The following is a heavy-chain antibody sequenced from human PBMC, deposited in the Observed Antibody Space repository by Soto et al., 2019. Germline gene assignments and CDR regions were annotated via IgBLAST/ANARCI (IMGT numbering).Heavy chain of an antibody. J-gene: IGHJ6*02. CDR1: GFTFSSYW. Sequence: EVQLVESGGGLVQPGGSLRLSCAASGFTFSSYWMSWVRQAPGKGLEWVANIKQDGSEKYYVDSVKARFTISRENAKNSLYLQMNSLRAEDTAVYYCARDRYYDSSGPNYYYYYGMDVWGQGTTVTVSS. CDR2: IKQDGSEK. V-gene: IGHV3-7*05. CDR3: ARDRYYDSSGPNYYYYYGMDV. D-gene: IGHD3-22*01.